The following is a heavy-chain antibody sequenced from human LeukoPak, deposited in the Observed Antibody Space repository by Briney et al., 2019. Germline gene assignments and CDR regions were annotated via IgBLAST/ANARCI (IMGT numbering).Heavy chain of an antibody. CDR2: IRYDGNNK. Sequence: GESLRLSCAASGFPFSDYVMHWVRQAPGKGLEWVSVIRYDGNNKYYADSVKGRFTISRDNSKNTLYLQMNSLESEDTAVYYCAKQLGSGSYSLYYYYMDAWGKGTTVTVSS. D-gene: IGHD3-10*01. CDR1: GFPFSDYV. CDR3: AKQLGSGSYSLYYYYMDA. V-gene: IGHV3-30*02. J-gene: IGHJ6*03.